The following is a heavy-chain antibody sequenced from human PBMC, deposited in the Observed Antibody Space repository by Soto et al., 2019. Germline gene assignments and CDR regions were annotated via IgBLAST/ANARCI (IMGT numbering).Heavy chain of an antibody. V-gene: IGHV4-61*01. CDR1: VSSVISGSSY. CDR2: IYTSGTT. CDR3: ARERGIACSDGRCYYYGMEV. J-gene: IGHJ6*01. D-gene: IGHD6-13*01. Sequence: SSTXSLTCTFSVSSVISGSSYLSWIRQPPGNGPDWLGYIYTSGTTNYNLSLKSRLTMSLDTSKSQFSLKLSSVDAADTAVYYCARERGIACSDGRCYYYGMEVSGQGTTV.